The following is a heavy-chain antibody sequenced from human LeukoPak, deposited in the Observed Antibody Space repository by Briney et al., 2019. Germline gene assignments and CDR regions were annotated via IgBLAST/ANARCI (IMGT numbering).Heavy chain of an antibody. CDR2: ISGSGGNT. CDR3: AKKSCSGRSCYRLQYDFDY. D-gene: IGHD2-15*01. J-gene: IGHJ4*02. Sequence: GGSLRLSCAACGFTFSSYDMSSVRQVPGKGLEWVSAISGSGGNTYYADSVKGRFTISRDSSKNTLYLQMNSLRAEDTAVYYCAKKSCSGRSCYRLQYDFDYWGQGTLVTVSS. V-gene: IGHV3-23*01. CDR1: GFTFSSYD.